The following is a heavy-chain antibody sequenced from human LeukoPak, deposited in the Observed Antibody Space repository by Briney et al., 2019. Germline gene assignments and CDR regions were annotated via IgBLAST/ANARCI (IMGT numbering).Heavy chain of an antibody. V-gene: IGHV4-4*07. CDR2: IYPSGST. CDR3: ARDYYDSGIYPFDY. J-gene: IGHJ4*02. CDR1: GGSISNYY. D-gene: IGHD3-10*01. Sequence: SETLSLTCSVSGGSISNYYWSWIRQPAGKGLGWIGRIYPSGSTNYNPSLKSRVTMSIDTSKNQFSLKLSSVTAADTAVYYCARDYYDSGIYPFDYSGQGTLVTVSS.